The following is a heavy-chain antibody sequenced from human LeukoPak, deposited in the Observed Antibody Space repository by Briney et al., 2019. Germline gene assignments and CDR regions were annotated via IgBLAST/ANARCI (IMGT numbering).Heavy chain of an antibody. CDR2: TYYRSKWYN. V-gene: IGHV6-1*01. Sequence: SQTLSLTCAISGDSVSSNSAAWNWIRQSPSRGLEWLGRTYYRSKWYNDYAVSVKSRIAINPDTSKNQFSLQLNSVTPEDTAVYYCARAGRYYDILTGYYEGGWFDPWGQGTLVTVSS. J-gene: IGHJ5*02. CDR1: GDSVSSNSAA. CDR3: ARAGRYYDILTGYYEGGWFDP. D-gene: IGHD3-9*01.